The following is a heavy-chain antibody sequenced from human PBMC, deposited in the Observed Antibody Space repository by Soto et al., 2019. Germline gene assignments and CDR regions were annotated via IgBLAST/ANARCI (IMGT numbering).Heavy chain of an antibody. V-gene: IGHV3-9*01. J-gene: IGHJ4*02. Sequence: EVQLVESGGGLVQPGRSLRLSCAASGFTFDDYAMHWVRQFPGKGLEWVSGISWNSGSIGYADSVKGRFTISRDNAKNSLDLQMNSLAIEDTALYYCTKDVSGYSGSADYWGQGTLVTVSS. D-gene: IGHD5-12*01. CDR1: GFTFDDYA. CDR2: ISWNSGSI. CDR3: TKDVSGYSGSADY.